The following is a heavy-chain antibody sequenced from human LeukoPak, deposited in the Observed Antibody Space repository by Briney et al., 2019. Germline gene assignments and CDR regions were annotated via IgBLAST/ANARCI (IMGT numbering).Heavy chain of an antibody. CDR2: IYPADSDT. V-gene: IGHV5-51*01. CDR3: ARQDPSSRREPHWYFDL. CDR1: GYSFTNYW. Sequence: GESLKISCKGSGYSFTNYWIGWVRQMPGKGLEWMGIIYPADSDTRYSPSFQDQVTIPADKSISTAYLQWGSLKASDTAMYYCARQDPSSRREPHWYFDLWGRGTLVTVSS. J-gene: IGHJ2*01. D-gene: IGHD1-26*01.